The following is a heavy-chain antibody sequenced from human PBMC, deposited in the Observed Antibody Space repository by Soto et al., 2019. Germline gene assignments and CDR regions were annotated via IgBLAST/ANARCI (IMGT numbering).Heavy chain of an antibody. V-gene: IGHV1-69*06. CDR1: GGTFSNYA. Sequence: QVQLVQSGAEVKKPGSSVKVSCKASGGTFSNYAISWVRQAPGQGLEWMGGIIPIFGTPNYAQKFQGRVTITADKSTSTAYMEVRNLRSVDTAVYYCARGWETVGSTTPFAYWGQGTLVTVSS. D-gene: IGHD1-26*01. CDR2: IIPIFGTP. J-gene: IGHJ4*02. CDR3: ARGWETVGSTTPFAY.